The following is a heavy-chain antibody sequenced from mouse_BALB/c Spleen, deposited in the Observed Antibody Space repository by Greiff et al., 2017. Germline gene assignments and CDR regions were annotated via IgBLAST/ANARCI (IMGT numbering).Heavy chain of an antibody. D-gene: IGHD1-1*01. CDR2: INPGSGGT. V-gene: IGHV1-54*03. Sequence: VKLQESGAELVRPGTSVKVSCKASGYAFTNYLIEWVKQRPGQGLEWIGVINPGSGGTNYNEKFKGKATLTADKSSSTAYMQLSSLTSDDSAVYFCARRATVVAKDAWFAYWGQGTLVTVSA. J-gene: IGHJ3*01. CDR3: ARRATVVAKDAWFAY. CDR1: GYAFTNYL.